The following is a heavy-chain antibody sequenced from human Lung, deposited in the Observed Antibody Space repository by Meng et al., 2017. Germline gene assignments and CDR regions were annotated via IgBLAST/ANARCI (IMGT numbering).Heavy chain of an antibody. CDR1: GATFTGYY. J-gene: IGHJ4*02. Sequence: QVQRVQSGVGVTKPAASLTVSCPASGATFTGYYIQWVRQAPGQGIEWMAIITPSGSGTTYAPKFQGRITVTSDTSTSTVYMELSSLRSEDTAVYYCARDPQFASSLDYWGPGTLVTVSS. CDR2: ITPSGSGT. CDR3: ARDPQFASSLDY. V-gene: IGHV1-46*01. D-gene: IGHD6-13*01.